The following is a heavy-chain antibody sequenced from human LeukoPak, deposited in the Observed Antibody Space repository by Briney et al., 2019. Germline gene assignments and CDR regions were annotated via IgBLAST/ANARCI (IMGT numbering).Heavy chain of an antibody. CDR2: IVGTGGST. V-gene: IGHV3-23*01. D-gene: IGHD3-9*01. CDR1: GFTFSNYD. CDR3: AKWGDYDILTGYYDSDY. Sequence: PGASLRLSRAASGFTFSNYDMSWVRQAPGKGLEWVSAIVGTGGSTYYADSVKGRFTISRDNSKNTLYLQMNSLRAEDTAVYYCAKWGDYDILTGYYDSDYWGQGTLVTVSS. J-gene: IGHJ4*02.